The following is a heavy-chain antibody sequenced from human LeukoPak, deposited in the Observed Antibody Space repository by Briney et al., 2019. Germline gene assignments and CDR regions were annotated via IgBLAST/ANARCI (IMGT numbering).Heavy chain of an antibody. CDR1: GYTFTGYY. V-gene: IGHV1-2*02. CDR3: ARQDADLDY. CDR2: INPNSDDT. Sequence: ASVKVSCKASGYTFTGYYIYWVRQAPGQGLEWMGWINPNSDDTSYARKFQGRVTMTRDTSVSTAYMELSRLTSDDTAVYYCARQDADLDYWGQGTLVTVSS. J-gene: IGHJ4*02.